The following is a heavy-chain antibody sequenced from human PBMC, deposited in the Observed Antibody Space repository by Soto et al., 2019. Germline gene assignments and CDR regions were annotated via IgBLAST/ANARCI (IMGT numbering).Heavy chain of an antibody. J-gene: IGHJ5*02. CDR1: GFTFSSYA. Sequence: PGGSLRLSCAASGFTFSSYAMSWVRQAPGKGLEWVSAISGSGGSTYYADSVKGRFTISRDNSKNTLYLQMNSLRAEDTAVYYWAKDRRLRGHWFDPWGQELWSQSPQ. CDR3: AKDRRLRGHWFDP. CDR2: ISGSGGST. V-gene: IGHV3-23*01. D-gene: IGHD4-17*01.